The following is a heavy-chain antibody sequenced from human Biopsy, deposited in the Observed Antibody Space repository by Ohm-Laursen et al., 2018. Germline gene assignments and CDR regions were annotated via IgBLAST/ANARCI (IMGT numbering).Heavy chain of an antibody. CDR3: ARDALGGGSYRFFY. Sequence: GSSVKVSCKVIGGTFSASGISWVRLAPGHGLEFVGGIIPIFQTTHYAQNFQGRVTIVADKSTSTATMELRSLRSDDTAVYYCARDALGGGSYRFFYWGQGSLVTVSS. J-gene: IGHJ4*02. CDR1: GGTFSASG. D-gene: IGHD1-26*01. V-gene: IGHV1-69*06. CDR2: IIPIFQTT.